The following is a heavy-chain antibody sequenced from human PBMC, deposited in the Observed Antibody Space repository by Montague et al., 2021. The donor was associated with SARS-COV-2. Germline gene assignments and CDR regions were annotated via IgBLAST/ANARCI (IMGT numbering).Heavy chain of an antibody. V-gene: IGHV6-1*01. CDR2: TYYMPRWHN. D-gene: IGHD1-26*01. CDR3: TRDGDGWEVPFDF. J-gene: IGHJ4*01. Sequence: CAISGDSDSGIGLSCTSIRQSPERRSRYLVGTYYMPRWHNDQAPSVKGRLTVNPDTSKNQFSLHLNSVTPEDTAVYYCTRDGDGWEVPFDFWGQGTLVTGSS. CDR1: GDSDSGIGLS.